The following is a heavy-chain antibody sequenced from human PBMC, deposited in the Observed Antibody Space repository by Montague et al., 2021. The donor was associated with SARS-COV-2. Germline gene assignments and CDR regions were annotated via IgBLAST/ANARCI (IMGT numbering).Heavy chain of an antibody. D-gene: IGHD2-2*03. CDR3: ARKMDSSFDV. Sequence: AFPGASLSSDSLSWHWIRQSPSRGLEWLASTYYRSKWYNDSAPSVSGRATVKPDTSRNQFSLHLDSVTPEDTALYFCARKMDSSFDVWGKGTMVIVSS. V-gene: IGHV6-1*01. CDR2: TYYRSKWYN. CDR1: GASLSSDSLS. J-gene: IGHJ3*01.